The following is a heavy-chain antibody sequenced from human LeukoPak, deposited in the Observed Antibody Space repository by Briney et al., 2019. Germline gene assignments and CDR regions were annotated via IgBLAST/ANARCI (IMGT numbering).Heavy chain of an antibody. CDR1: GYTFTSYY. Sequence: ASVKVSCKASGYTFTSYYMHWVRQAPGQGLEWMGIINPSGGSTSYAQKFKGRVTMTRDTSTSTVYMELSSLRSEDTAVYYCARETPPYGPLDYWGQGTLVTVSS. CDR3: ARETPPYGPLDY. D-gene: IGHD3-10*01. V-gene: IGHV1-46*01. J-gene: IGHJ4*02. CDR2: INPSGGST.